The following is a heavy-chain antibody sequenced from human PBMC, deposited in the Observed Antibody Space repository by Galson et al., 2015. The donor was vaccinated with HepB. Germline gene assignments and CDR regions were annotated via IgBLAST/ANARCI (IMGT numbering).Heavy chain of an antibody. V-gene: IGHV3-30*18. CDR1: GFTFSSYG. D-gene: IGHD2/OR15-2a*01. CDR2: ISNDGIYK. CDR3: AKAAEYYAGSSISFLFDS. J-gene: IGHJ4*01. Sequence: SLRLSCAASGFTFSSYGMHWVRQAPGKGPEWVALISNDGIYKYYADSVKGRFAIPRDNAKNTLYLQMDSLSPEDTAVYYCAKAAEYYAGSSISFLFDSLGHGTLVTVSS.